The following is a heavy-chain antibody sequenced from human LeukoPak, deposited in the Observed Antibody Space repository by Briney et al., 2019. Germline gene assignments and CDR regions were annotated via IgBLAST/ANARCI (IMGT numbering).Heavy chain of an antibody. V-gene: IGHV4-38-2*01. CDR1: GYYINSGYY. CDR2: VYHSGST. CDR3: ARQGRGGSGWLSFDY. J-gene: IGHJ4*02. D-gene: IGHD6-19*01. Sequence: PSETLSLTCAVSGYYINSGYYWDWIRQPPGKGLEWVGNVYHSGSTYYNPSLKSRVTISVDMSKNHFSLELTSVTAADTAVYYCARQGRGGSGWLSFDYWGQGILVTVSS.